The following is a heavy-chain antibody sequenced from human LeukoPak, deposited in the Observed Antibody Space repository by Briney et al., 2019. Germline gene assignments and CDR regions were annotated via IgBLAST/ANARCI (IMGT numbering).Heavy chain of an antibody. D-gene: IGHD3-22*01. V-gene: IGHV3-23*01. CDR3: ANLYFYDSSGSPDY. Sequence: GGSLRLSCAASGFTFSSYALSWVRQAPGKGLEWVSGISGSGGSTYYADSVKGRFTISRDNSKNTLYLQMSSLRAEDTAVYYCANLYFYDSSGSPDYWGQGTLVTVSS. CDR2: ISGSGGST. CDR1: GFTFSSYA. J-gene: IGHJ4*02.